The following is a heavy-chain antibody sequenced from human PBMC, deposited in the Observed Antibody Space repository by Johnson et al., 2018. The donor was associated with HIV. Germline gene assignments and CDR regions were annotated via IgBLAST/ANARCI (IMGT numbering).Heavy chain of an antibody. Sequence: QMLLVESGGGVVQPGGSLRLSCAASGFTLNSYGMHWVRQAPGKGLEWVAFIRYDGSNTYYGDSMKGRLTISRDNAKNSLYLQMNSLRAEDTALYYCAAIGGIGSSWSAAFDIWGQGTMVTVSS. V-gene: IGHV3-30*02. CDR2: IRYDGSNT. D-gene: IGHD6-13*01. CDR1: GFTLNSYG. J-gene: IGHJ3*02. CDR3: AAIGGIGSSWSAAFDI.